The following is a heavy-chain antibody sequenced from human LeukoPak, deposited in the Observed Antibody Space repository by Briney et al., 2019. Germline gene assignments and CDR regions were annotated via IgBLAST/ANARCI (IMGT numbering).Heavy chain of an antibody. Sequence: GRSLRLSCAASGFTFGNFAMHWVRQAPGKGLEWVVVIWYDGSNKNYADSVKGRFTISRDNSKNTLYLQMNSLRAEDTAVYYCARAEKIAVAGMGYYFDYWGQGTLVTVSS. CDR2: IWYDGSNK. D-gene: IGHD6-19*01. J-gene: IGHJ4*02. CDR1: GFTFGNFA. V-gene: IGHV3-33*08. CDR3: ARAEKIAVAGMGYYFDY.